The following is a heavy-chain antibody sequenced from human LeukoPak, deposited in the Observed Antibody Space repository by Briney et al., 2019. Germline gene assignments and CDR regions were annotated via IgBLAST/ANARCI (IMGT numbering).Heavy chain of an antibody. Sequence: PGGSLRLSCTASGFTFSGAWMTWVRQAPGKGLEWVANIREDGTEKNYVDSVKGRFTISRDNARNSLYLQMNSLTAEDTAVYYCARDPYSGAYGDTYYYFMDVWGKGTTVTISS. CDR2: IREDGTEK. V-gene: IGHV3-7*01. CDR3: ARDPYSGAYGDTYYYFMDV. D-gene: IGHD1-26*01. J-gene: IGHJ6*03. CDR1: GFTFSGAW.